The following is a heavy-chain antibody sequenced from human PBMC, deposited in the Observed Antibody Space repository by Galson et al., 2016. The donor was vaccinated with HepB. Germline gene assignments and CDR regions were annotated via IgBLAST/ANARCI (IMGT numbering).Heavy chain of an antibody. Sequence: SLRLSCAASGFTVSRHCMRWVRQAPGKGLEWVSVIYGGGTIHYADSAKGRFTTTTDNSRNTPHLQMNSRRAEDTALYYCAARDYGDYPYFDFWGQGTLVTVSS. CDR3: AARDYGDYPYFDF. CDR2: IYGGGTI. CDR1: GFTVSRHC. V-gene: IGHV3-53*01. J-gene: IGHJ4*02. D-gene: IGHD4-17*01.